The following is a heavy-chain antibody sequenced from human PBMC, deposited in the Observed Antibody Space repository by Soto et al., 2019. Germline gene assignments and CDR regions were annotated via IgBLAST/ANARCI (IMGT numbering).Heavy chain of an antibody. CDR3: ARERWLQSYYYYGMDV. V-gene: IGHV5-10-1*01. D-gene: IGHD5-12*01. CDR2: IDPSDSYT. Sequence: VESLKISCKGSGYSFTSYWISWVRQMPGKGLEWMGRIDPSDSYTNYSPSFQGHVTISADKSISTAYLQWSSLKASDTAMYYCARERWLQSYYYYGMDVWGQGTTVTVSS. CDR1: GYSFTSYW. J-gene: IGHJ6*02.